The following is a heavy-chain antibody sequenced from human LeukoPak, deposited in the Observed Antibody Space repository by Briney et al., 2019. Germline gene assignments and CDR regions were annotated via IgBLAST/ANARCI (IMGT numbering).Heavy chain of an antibody. CDR1: GYSFTNYW. CDR3: ARQGLYGYYYYMDV. J-gene: IGHJ6*03. Sequence: GESLKISCKAFGYSFTNYWIDWVRQMPGKGLEWMGNIYPGNSQTTYSPSFQGQVTISADKSISTAYLQWSSLKASDTAMYYCARQGLYGYYYYMDVWGKGATVTVSS. CDR2: IYPGNSQT. D-gene: IGHD4-17*01. V-gene: IGHV5-51*01.